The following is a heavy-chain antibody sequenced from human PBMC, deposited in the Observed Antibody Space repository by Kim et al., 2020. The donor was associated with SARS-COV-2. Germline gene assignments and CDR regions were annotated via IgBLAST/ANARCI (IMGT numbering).Heavy chain of an antibody. J-gene: IGHJ4*02. V-gene: IGHV3-23*01. CDR3: AKENNEMATISAFVY. D-gene: IGHD5-12*01. Sequence: SVKGRFTISRDNSKNTLYLQMNSLRAEDTAVYYCAKENNEMATISAFVYWGQGTLVTVSS.